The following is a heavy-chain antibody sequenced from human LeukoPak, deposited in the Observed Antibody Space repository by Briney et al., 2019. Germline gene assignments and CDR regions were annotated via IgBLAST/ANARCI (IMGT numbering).Heavy chain of an antibody. Sequence: GASVKVSCKASGYTFTSYAMHWVRQAPGQGLEWMGWIRAYNGNTNYAQKLQGRVTMTTDTSTSTAYMELRSLRSDDTAVYYCARDCPYYYDSSGYCILHYWGQGTLVTVSS. J-gene: IGHJ4*02. D-gene: IGHD3-22*01. V-gene: IGHV1-18*01. CDR3: ARDCPYYYDSSGYCILHY. CDR2: IRAYNGNT. CDR1: GYTFTSYA.